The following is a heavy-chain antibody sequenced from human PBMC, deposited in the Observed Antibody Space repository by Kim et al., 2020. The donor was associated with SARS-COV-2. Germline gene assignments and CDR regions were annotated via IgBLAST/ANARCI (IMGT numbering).Heavy chain of an antibody. CDR3: AKRAATVTGPGYFDY. V-gene: IGHV3-23*01. Sequence: SLQGQFTNARDNSKNTVHLQMNSLRVEDTAVYYCAKRAATVTGPGYFDYWGQGTLVTVSS. J-gene: IGHJ4*02. D-gene: IGHD2-15*01.